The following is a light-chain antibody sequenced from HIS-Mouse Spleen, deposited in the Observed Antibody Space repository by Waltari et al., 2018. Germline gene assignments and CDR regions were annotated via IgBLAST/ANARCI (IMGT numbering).Light chain of an antibody. CDR1: ELPKNY. V-gene: IGLV3-10*01. J-gene: IGLJ2*01. Sequence: SYELTQPPSVSVSPGQTARITCSGDELPKNYASWYQQKSGQAPVLVIYEDSKRPSGIPERFSGSSSGTMATLTISGAQVEDEADYYCYSTDSSGNHRVFGGGTKLTVL. CDR3: YSTDSSGNHRV. CDR2: EDS.